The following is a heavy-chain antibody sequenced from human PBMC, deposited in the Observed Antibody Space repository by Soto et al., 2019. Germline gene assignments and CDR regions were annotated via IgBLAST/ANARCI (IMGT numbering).Heavy chain of an antibody. CDR3: AKVNDFWSGPFDY. CDR2: INPNSGNT. J-gene: IGHJ4*02. CDR1: GYTFTGYY. D-gene: IGHD3-3*01. V-gene: IGHV1-18*04. Sequence: GASVKVSCKASGYTFTGYYMHWVRQAPGQGLEWMGWINPNSGNTNYAQKLQGRVTMTTDTSTSTAYMELRSLRSDDTAVYYCAKVNDFWSGPFDYWGQGTLVTVSS.